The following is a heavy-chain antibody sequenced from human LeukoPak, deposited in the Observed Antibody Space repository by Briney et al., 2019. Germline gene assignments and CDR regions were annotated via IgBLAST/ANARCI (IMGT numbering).Heavy chain of an antibody. CDR2: MNPNSGNT. J-gene: IGHJ3*02. CDR1: GYTFTSYD. Sequence: GASVKVSCKASGYTFTSYDINWVRQATGQGLEWMGWMNPNSGNTGYAQKFQGRVTMTRNTSISTAYMELSSLRSEDTAVYYCARGREPLYYYDSSGYESAFDIWGQGTMVTVSS. V-gene: IGHV1-8*01. CDR3: ARGREPLYYYDSSGYESAFDI. D-gene: IGHD3-22*01.